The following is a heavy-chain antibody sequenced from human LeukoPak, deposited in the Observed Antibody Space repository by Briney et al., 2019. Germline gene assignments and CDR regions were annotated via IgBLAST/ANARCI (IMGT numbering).Heavy chain of an antibody. CDR2: INHSGST. Sequence: SETLSLTCAVYGGSFSGYYWSWIRQPPGKGLEWIGEINHSGSTNYNPSLKSRVTISVDTSKNQFSLKLSSVTAADTAVYYCAREVWCSSTSCYGNWFDPWGQGTLVTVSS. D-gene: IGHD2-2*01. J-gene: IGHJ5*02. CDR3: AREVWCSSTSCYGNWFDP. V-gene: IGHV4-34*01. CDR1: GGSFSGYY.